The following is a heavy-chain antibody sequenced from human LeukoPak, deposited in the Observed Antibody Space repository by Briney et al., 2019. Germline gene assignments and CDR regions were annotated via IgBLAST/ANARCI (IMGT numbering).Heavy chain of an antibody. V-gene: IGHV3-33*01. J-gene: IGHJ4*02. D-gene: IGHD1-26*01. Sequence: GGSLRLSCATSGFSFSIYGMQWVRQAQGKGLEMVALTWYDGSNKNYADYVSGRFNISRDNSKNTLYQQMNSLRGEDTAVYYCARGGLTIAEATTSWYLDYWGQGTLVTVSS. CDR1: GFSFSIYG. CDR3: ARGGLTIAEATTSWYLDY. CDR2: TWYDGSNK.